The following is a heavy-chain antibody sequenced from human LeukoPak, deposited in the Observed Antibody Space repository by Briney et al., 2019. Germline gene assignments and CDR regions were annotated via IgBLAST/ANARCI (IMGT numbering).Heavy chain of an antibody. CDR1: GGSFSGYY. CDR3: ARGRGWFDP. Sequence: PSETLSLTCAVYGGSFSGYYWSWIRQPPGKGLEWIGEINHSGSTNYNPSLKSRVTISVDTSKNQFSLKLSSVTAADTAVYYCARGRGWFDPWGQGTLATVSS. V-gene: IGHV4-34*01. CDR2: INHSGST. J-gene: IGHJ5*02.